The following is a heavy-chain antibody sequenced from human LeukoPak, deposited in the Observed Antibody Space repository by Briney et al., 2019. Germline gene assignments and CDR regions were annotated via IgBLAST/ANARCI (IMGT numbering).Heavy chain of an antibody. Sequence: GGSLRLSCAASGFTFSSYGMHWVRQAPGKGLEWVAVIWYDGSNKYYADSVKGRFTISRDNAKNSLYLQMNSLRAEDTAVYYCARERPPYHFDYWGQGTLVTVSS. J-gene: IGHJ4*02. CDR1: GFTFSSYG. D-gene: IGHD2-2*01. V-gene: IGHV3-33*01. CDR2: IWYDGSNK. CDR3: ARERPPYHFDY.